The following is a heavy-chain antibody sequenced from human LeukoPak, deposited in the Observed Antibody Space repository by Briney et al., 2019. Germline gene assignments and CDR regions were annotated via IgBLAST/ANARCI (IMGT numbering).Heavy chain of an antibody. J-gene: IGHJ6*03. CDR1: GFTFDDYG. V-gene: IGHV3-20*04. CDR2: INWNGGST. Sequence: GGSLRLSCAASGFTFDDYGMSWVRQGPGKGLEWVSGINWNGGSTVYADSVKGRFTISRDNAKNSLYLQMNSLRAEDTALYYCARAPLSSVGAYSYYYYMDVWGKGTTVTVSS. D-gene: IGHD6-6*01. CDR3: ARAPLSSVGAYSYYYYMDV.